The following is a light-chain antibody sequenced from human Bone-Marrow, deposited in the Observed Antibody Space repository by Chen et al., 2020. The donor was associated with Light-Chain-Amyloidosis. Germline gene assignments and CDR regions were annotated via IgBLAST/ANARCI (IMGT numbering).Light chain of an antibody. Sequence: DVVMTQSPLSLPVTLGQPASISCRSSQSLVYSDGNTYLSWFQQRPGQSPRRLIYKVSNRDSGVPDRFSGSGSGTDFTLKISRVEAEDVGVYYCLDATHWPKTVGPGTKVDIK. V-gene: IGKV2-30*01. CDR2: KVS. J-gene: IGKJ3*01. CDR3: LDATHWPKT. CDR1: QSLVYSDGNTY.